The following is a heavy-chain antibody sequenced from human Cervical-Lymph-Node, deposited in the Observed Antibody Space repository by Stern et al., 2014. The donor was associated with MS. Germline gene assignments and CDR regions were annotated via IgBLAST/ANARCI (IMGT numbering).Heavy chain of an antibody. D-gene: IGHD2-2*01. CDR3: ASAHPATRRGYKGMNV. V-gene: IGHV1-69*01. CDR2: IIPVFGTP. CDR1: GGTFRNFA. Sequence: VQLVESGSVVRKPGSSVNVSCKASGGTFRNFAVNLVRQAPGQGLEWVGGIIPVFGTPTYAQKFQGRVTIISDESTSTVYVELSSLTTEDTAIYFCASAHPATRRGYKGMNVWGQGTTIAVSS. J-gene: IGHJ6*02.